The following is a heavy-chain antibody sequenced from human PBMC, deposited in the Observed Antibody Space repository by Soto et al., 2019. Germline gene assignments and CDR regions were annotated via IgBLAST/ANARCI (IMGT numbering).Heavy chain of an antibody. D-gene: IGHD3-22*01. CDR2: ISAYTGNT. J-gene: IGHJ4*02. Sequence: QVPLVQSGAEVKKPGASVKVSCRASGYTFTSYDINWVRQAPGQGLEWMGWISAYTGNTNYAQKLQGRVTMTTDTSTSTAYMELRSLRSDDTAVYYCAKSFFYDSSGYPTLFDYWGQGTLVTVSS. V-gene: IGHV1-18*04. CDR3: AKSFFYDSSGYPTLFDY. CDR1: GYTFTSYD.